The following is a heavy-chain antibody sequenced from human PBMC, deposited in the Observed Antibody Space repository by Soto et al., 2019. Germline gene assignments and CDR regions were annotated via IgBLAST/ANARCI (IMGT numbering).Heavy chain of an antibody. V-gene: IGHV1-8*01. D-gene: IGHD3-22*01. Sequence: VNRYRKASGYALTSYDINRVRQANEQALEWMGSMNPNSGNTGYAQKFQGRVTMTRNTSISTAYMELSSLRSEDTAVYYCARCRKSTMLIVVVRNFDYSGQGTLRTVSS. J-gene: IGHJ4*02. CDR3: ARCRKSTMLIVVVRNFDY. CDR1: GYALTSYD. CDR2: MNPNSGNT.